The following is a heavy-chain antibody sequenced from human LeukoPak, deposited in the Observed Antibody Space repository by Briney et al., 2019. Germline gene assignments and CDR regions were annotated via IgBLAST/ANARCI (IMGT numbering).Heavy chain of an antibody. V-gene: IGHV3-53*01. CDR1: GFTVSSNY. CDR3: ARDRIAAAGRYYYYYMDV. CDR2: IYSGGST. J-gene: IGHJ6*03. D-gene: IGHD6-13*01. Sequence: PGGSLRLSCAASGFTVSSNYMSWVRQAPGKGLEWVSVIYSGGSTYYADSVKGRFTISRDNSKNTLYLQMNSPRAEDTAVYYCARDRIAAAGRYYYYYMDVWGKGTTVTVSS.